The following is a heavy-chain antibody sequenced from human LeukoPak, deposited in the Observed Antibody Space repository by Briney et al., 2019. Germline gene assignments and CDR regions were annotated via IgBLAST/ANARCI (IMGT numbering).Heavy chain of an antibody. CDR3: ARPVVDDFWSGPYYFDY. Sequence: GESLKISCKASGCRFTEFWIAWVRRTPGKGLEWMGIIYPGDSDVRYSPSFQGQVTISADKSTKTAHLQWNNLKASDTGIYYCARPVVDDFWSGPYYFDYWGQGTLVTVSS. D-gene: IGHD3-3*01. CDR1: GCRFTEFW. J-gene: IGHJ4*02. CDR2: IYPGDSDV. V-gene: IGHV5-51*01.